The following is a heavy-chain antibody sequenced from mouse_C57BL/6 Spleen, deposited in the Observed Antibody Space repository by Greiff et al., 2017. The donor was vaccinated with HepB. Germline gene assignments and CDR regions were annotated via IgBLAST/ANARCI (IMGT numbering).Heavy chain of an antibody. J-gene: IGHJ4*01. D-gene: IGHD2-1*01. CDR1: GYTFTEYT. CDR3: ARHEESIYYGNPYAMDY. Sequence: QVHVKQSGAELVKPGASVKLSCKASGYTFTEYTIHWVKQRSGQGLEWIGWFYPGSGSIKYNEKFKDKATLTADKSSSTVYMELSRLTSEDSAVYFCARHEESIYYGNPYAMDYWGQGTSVTVSS. V-gene: IGHV1-62-2*01. CDR2: FYPGSGSI.